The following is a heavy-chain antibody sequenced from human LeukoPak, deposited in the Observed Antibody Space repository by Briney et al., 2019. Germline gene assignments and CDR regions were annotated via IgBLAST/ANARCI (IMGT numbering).Heavy chain of an antibody. V-gene: IGHV4-34*01. J-gene: IGHJ4*02. CDR3: ARAWGAAAVHFFDY. CDR2: INHSGST. CDR1: GGSFSGYY. Sequence: SETLSLTCAVYGGSFSGYYWSWIRQPPGKGLEWIGEINHSGSTNYNPSLKSRVTISVDTSKNQFSLKLSSVTAADTAVYYCARAWGAAAVHFFDYWGQGTLVTVSS. D-gene: IGHD6-13*01.